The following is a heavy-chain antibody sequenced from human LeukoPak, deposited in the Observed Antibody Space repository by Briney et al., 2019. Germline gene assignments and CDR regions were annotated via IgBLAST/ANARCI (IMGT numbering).Heavy chain of an antibody. D-gene: IGHD1-26*01. CDR2: LLYNGNT. CDR3: TRRGSGNGGTYAGMDV. V-gene: IGHV4-39*01. CDR1: GGSISSDVHY. Sequence: PSETLSLTCTVAGGSISSDVHYWDWIRQAPGKGLEWIVSLLYNGNTRYNPSLESLVILSVDTSENQFSLRLTSVNAADTALYFCTRRGSGNGGTYAGMDVWGPGTSVTVSS. J-gene: IGHJ6*02.